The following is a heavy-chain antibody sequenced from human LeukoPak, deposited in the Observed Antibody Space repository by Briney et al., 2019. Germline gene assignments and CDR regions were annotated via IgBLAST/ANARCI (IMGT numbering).Heavy chain of an antibody. CDR1: GFTFSNYL. CDR3: VRGQTIDY. Sequence: AGGSLRLSCAASGFTFSNYLMYWVRQAPGKGLVWVSPIKSDGTGITYTDSVEGRFTISRDNAKNTLYLQMNSLRDEDTAVYYCVRGQTIDYWGQGTLVTVSS. D-gene: IGHD3-3*01. CDR2: IKSDGTGI. J-gene: IGHJ4*02. V-gene: IGHV3-74*01.